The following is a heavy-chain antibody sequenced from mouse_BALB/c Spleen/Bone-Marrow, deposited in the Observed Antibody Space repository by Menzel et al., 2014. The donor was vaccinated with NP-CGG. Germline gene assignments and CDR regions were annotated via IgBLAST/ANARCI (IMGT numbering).Heavy chain of an antibody. CDR3: ARDGNYRYAMDY. D-gene: IGHD2-1*01. Sequence: QVQLKQSGAELVKPGASVKLSCMASGFTFXSYWIHWVKQRPGQGPEWIGEINPSNGRTNYNEKFKSKATLTDDKSSSTAYMQLSSLTSEDSAVYYCARDGNYRYAMDYWGQGTSLTVSS. V-gene: IGHV1S81*02. CDR1: GFTFXSYW. CDR2: INPSNGRT. J-gene: IGHJ4*01.